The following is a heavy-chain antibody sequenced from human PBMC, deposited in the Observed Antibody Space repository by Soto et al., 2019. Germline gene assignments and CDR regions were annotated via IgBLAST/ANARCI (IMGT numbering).Heavy chain of an antibody. CDR1: GFTFSSSF. CDR3: ARYFRGSGRYFFEY. V-gene: IGHV3-7*03. J-gene: IGHJ4*02. CDR2: INQDGGGT. D-gene: IGHD6-19*01. Sequence: PGGSLRLSCVASGFTFSSSFMGLVRQAPGKGLEWVANINQDGGGTYYVDSVEGRFTISRDKAKESLYLQMNSLRGEDTAVYYCARYFRGSGRYFFEYWGKGTLVTVSS.